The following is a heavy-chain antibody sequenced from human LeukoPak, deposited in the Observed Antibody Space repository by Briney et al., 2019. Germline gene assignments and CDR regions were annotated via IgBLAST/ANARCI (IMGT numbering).Heavy chain of an antibody. J-gene: IGHJ4*02. CDR3: AREEDLTGPYYFDY. D-gene: IGHD3-9*01. CDR2: IIPILGIA. CDR1: GGTFSSYA. Sequence: SVKVSCKASGGTFSSYAISWVRQAPGQGLEWMGRIIPILGIANYAQKFQGRVTITADKSTSTAYMELSSLRSEDTAVYYSAREEDLTGPYYFDYWGQGTLVTVSS. V-gene: IGHV1-69*04.